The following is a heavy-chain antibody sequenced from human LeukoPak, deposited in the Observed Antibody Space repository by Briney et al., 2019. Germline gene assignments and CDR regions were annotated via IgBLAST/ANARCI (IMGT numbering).Heavy chain of an antibody. CDR3: VRGRDYYDILTGYYPFDY. CDR2: IYYSGST. CDR1: GGSISSGGYY. V-gene: IGHV4-31*03. Sequence: SQTLSLTCTVSGGSISSGGYYWSWSRQHPGKGLEWIGYIYYSGSTYYNPSLKSRVTISVDTSKNQFSLKLSSVTAADTAVYYCVRGRDYYDILTGYYPFDYRGQGTLVTVSS. D-gene: IGHD3-9*01. J-gene: IGHJ4*02.